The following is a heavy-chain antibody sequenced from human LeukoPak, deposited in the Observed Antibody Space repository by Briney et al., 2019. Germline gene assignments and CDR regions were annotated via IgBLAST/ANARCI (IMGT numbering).Heavy chain of an antibody. J-gene: IGHJ1*01. V-gene: IGHV1-2*02. CDR2: INPSGGST. D-gene: IGHD3-22*01. CDR1: GYTFTSYY. CDR3: ASLTSGYLLEYFQH. Sequence: ASVKVSCKASGYTFTSYYMHWVRQAPGQGLEWMGIINPSGGSTNYAQKFQGRVTMTRDTSISTAYMELSRLRSDDTAVYYCASLTSGYLLEYFQHWGQGTLVTVSS.